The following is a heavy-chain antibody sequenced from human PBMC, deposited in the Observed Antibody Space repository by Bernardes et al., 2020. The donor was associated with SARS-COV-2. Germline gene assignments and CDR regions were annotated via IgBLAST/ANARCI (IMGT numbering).Heavy chain of an antibody. CDR3: AKEGRYSSSWNNYYYYGMDV. V-gene: IGHV3-23*01. CDR2: ISGSGGST. D-gene: IGHD6-13*01. CDR1: GFTFSSYA. J-gene: IGHJ6*02. Sequence: GGSLRLSCAASGFTFSSYAMSWVRQAPGKGLEWVSAISGSGGSTYYADSVKGRFTISRDNSKNTLYLQMNSLRAEDTAVYYCAKEGRYSSSWNNYYYYGMDVWGQGTTVTVSS.